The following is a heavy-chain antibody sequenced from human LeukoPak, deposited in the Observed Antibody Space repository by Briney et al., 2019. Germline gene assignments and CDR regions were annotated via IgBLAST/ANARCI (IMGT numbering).Heavy chain of an antibody. D-gene: IGHD1-26*01. CDR1: GYTFTGYH. V-gene: IGHV1-8*02. Sequence: ASVKVSCKASGYTFTGYHLHWVRQAPGQGLEWMGWMNPNSGNTGYAQKFQGRVTMTRNTSISTAYMELSSLRSEDTAVYYCARVLASGSYGADYWGQGTLVTVSS. CDR2: MNPNSGNT. J-gene: IGHJ4*02. CDR3: ARVLASGSYGADY.